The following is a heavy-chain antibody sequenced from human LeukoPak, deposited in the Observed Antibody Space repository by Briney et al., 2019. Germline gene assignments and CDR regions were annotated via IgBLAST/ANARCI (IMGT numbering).Heavy chain of an antibody. CDR3: ASDHGAY. CDR2: IWYDGNNK. J-gene: IGHJ4*02. D-gene: IGHD1-26*01. V-gene: IGHV3-33*01. Sequence: GGSLRLSCAASAFTFSTYGMHWVRQAPGKGLEWVAAIWYDGNNKYYADSVKDRFTISRDNSKSTLFLQMSGLRAEDTALYYCASDHGAYWGQGTLVTVSS. CDR1: AFTFSTYG.